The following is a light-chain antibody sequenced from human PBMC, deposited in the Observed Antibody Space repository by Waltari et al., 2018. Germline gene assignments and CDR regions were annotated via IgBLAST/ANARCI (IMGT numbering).Light chain of an antibody. J-gene: IGKJ4*01. Sequence: EIVITQSPASLSVSPGERATRSCTASQTVTNDLAWYQQNPGQAPKLLIFGASTRATGVPARFSGSGSGTEFTLTIGSVQSEDFAVYYCQQYSDWIAFGGGTKVDLK. CDR1: QTVTND. CDR3: QQYSDWIA. V-gene: IGKV3-15*01. CDR2: GAS.